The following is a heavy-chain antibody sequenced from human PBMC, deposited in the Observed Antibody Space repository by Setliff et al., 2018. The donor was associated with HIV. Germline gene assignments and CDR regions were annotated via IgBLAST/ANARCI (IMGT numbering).Heavy chain of an antibody. V-gene: IGHV1-69*13. J-gene: IGHJ4*02. D-gene: IGHD2-21*02. Sequence: SVKVSCKASGGTFSSHAISWVRQAPGQGLEWMGGIIPIFGTANYAQKFQGRVTITADESTSTAYMELSSLRSEDTAVYYCAAGYCGGDCYSRQSYFDFWGQGTLVTVSS. CDR1: GGTFSSHA. CDR3: AAGYCGGDCYSRQSYFDF. CDR2: IIPIFGTA.